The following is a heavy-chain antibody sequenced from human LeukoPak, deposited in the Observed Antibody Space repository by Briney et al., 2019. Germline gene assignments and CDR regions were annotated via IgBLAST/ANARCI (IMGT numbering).Heavy chain of an antibody. V-gene: IGHV1-2*02. D-gene: IGHD3-22*01. CDR2: INPNSGGT. CDR3: ARTYYYDSSGYYPFDY. Sequence: ASVKVSCKASGYTFTGYYMHWVRQAPGQGLEWMGWINPNSGGTNYAQKFQGRVTMTRDTSISTAYMELSRLRSEDTAVYYCARTYYYDSSGYYPFDYWGQGTLVTVSS. CDR1: GYTFTGYY. J-gene: IGHJ4*02.